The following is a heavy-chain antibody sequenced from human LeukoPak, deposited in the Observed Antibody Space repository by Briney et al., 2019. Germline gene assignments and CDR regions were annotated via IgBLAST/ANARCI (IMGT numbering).Heavy chain of an antibody. J-gene: IGHJ3*02. CDR3: ARDKTEQWLVLEAFDI. V-gene: IGHV3-21*01. CDR2: ISATSSYI. CDR1: GYTFSSYS. D-gene: IGHD6-19*01. Sequence: GGSLRLSCAASGYTFSSYSMNWVRQTPGKGLEWVSSISATSSYIYYADSARGRFTISRDNAKNSLYLQMNSLRAEDTAVYYCARDKTEQWLVLEAFDIWGQGTVVTVSS.